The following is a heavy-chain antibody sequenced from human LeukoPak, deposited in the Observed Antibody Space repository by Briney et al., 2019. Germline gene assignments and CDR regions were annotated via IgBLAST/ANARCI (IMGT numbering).Heavy chain of an antibody. CDR1: GDSISSYY. J-gene: IGHJ4*02. V-gene: IGHV4-4*07. CDR2: IHPSGST. Sequence: PSETLSLTCTVSGDSISSYYWSWVRQPAGKGLEWIGRIHPSGSTNYNPSLKSRVTLSVDTSKNQFSLKLCSVTAADTAVYYCARGPPPDFDYWGRGTLVTVSS. CDR3: ARGPPPDFDY.